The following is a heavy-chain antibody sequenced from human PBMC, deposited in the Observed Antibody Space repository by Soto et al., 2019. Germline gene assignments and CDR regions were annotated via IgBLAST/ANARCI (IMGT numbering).Heavy chain of an antibody. Sequence: GGSMRLSCAASGFTFSSYAMSWVRQAPGKGLEWVSAISGSGGSTYYADSVKGRFTISRDNSKNTLYLQMNSLRAEDTAVYYCAKLYYDSSGYYDYWGQGTLVTVSS. D-gene: IGHD3-22*01. CDR1: GFTFSSYA. CDR2: ISGSGGST. CDR3: AKLYYDSSGYYDY. J-gene: IGHJ4*02. V-gene: IGHV3-23*01.